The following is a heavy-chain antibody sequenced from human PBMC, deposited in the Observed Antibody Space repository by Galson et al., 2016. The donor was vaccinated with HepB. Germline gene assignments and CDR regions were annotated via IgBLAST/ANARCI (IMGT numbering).Heavy chain of an antibody. CDR2: ISTRRTT. V-gene: IGHV3-23*01. CDR1: GFVFSNFG. Sequence: SLRLSCAASGFVFSNFGLSWVRQAPGKGLEWVASISTRRTTYYSDSVQGRFTISRDNSNNTLYLQMNGLRAEDKAVYYCAKERLVRRILDHWGQGTLLTVSS. CDR3: AKERLVRRILDH. D-gene: IGHD1-1*01. J-gene: IGHJ4*02.